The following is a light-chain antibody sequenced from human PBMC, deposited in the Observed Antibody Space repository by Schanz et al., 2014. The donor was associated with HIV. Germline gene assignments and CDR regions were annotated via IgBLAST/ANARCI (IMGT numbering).Light chain of an antibody. CDR3: TSYGGPNTYV. CDR2: GNN. Sequence: QSVLTQPPSVSGAPGQRVTISCTGSSSNIGAGYDVNWYQQLPGTAPKLLIYGNNNRPSGVPDRFSGSKSGNTASLTVSGLQAEDEADYYCTSYGGPNTYVFGSGTKVTVL. V-gene: IGLV1-40*01. CDR1: SSNIGAGYD. J-gene: IGLJ1*01.